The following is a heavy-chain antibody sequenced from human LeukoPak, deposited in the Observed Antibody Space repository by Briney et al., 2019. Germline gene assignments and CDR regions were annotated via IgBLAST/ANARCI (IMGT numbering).Heavy chain of an antibody. CDR1: GFTFSIYS. Sequence: GGSLRLSCAASGFTFSIYSMNWVRQAPGKGLEWVANIKHDGSEKYYVDSVRGRFTISRDNAKNSLYLQMNSLRPEDTAVYYCARAAGWDRSDYWGQGTLVTVSS. CDR3: ARAAGWDRSDY. D-gene: IGHD1-26*01. CDR2: IKHDGSEK. J-gene: IGHJ4*02. V-gene: IGHV3-7*05.